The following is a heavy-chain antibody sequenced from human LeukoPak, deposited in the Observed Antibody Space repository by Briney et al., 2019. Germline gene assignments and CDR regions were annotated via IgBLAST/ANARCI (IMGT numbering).Heavy chain of an antibody. Sequence: ASVKVSCKASGYTFTGYYMHWVRQARGQGLEWMGWINPNSGGTDYAQKFQGRVTMTRDTSISTAYMELSRLRSDDTAVYYCARAAAGNDAFDIWGQGTMVTVSS. V-gene: IGHV1-2*02. CDR1: GYTFTGYY. D-gene: IGHD6-13*01. J-gene: IGHJ3*02. CDR2: INPNSGGT. CDR3: ARAAAGNDAFDI.